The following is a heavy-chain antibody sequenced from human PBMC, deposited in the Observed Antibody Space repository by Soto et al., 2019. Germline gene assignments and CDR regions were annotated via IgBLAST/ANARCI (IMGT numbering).Heavy chain of an antibody. D-gene: IGHD3-3*01. CDR1: GYTVTTHY. CDR2: INPGSGAA. V-gene: IGHV1-46*01. J-gene: IGHJ3*02. CDR3: ARGGEVGVAGSAAFDM. Sequence: QVQLVQSGAEVKKPGASVKISCTASGYTVTTHYTHWVRQAPGRGLEWMGAINPGSGAAKYTQTFQARVTMTRDTSTNTVYMEMSALRSEDTAVFYCARGGEVGVAGSAAFDMWGQGTMVTVSS.